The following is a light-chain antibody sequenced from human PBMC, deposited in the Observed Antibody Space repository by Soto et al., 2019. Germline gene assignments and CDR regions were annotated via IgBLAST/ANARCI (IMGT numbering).Light chain of an antibody. CDR2: GAS. V-gene: IGKV3-20*01. CDR1: QTVSSNY. Sequence: EIVLTQSPATLSLSLGERATLSRRASQTVSSNYLAWCQQRPGQAPRLLIYGASTRAAGIPDRFSGSGSGTDFTLTISRMEPEDFAVYYCHQYDSWTFGQGTKVDIK. J-gene: IGKJ1*01. CDR3: HQYDSWT.